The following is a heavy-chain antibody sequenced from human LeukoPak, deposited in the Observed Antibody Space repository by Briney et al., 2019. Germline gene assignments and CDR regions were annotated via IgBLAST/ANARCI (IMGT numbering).Heavy chain of an antibody. D-gene: IGHD6-19*01. Sequence: SETLSLTCIVSGGSISSGGYYWSWIRQHPGTGLEWIGYIYYSGSTYYNPSLKSRVTISVDTSKNQFSLKLSSVTAADTAVYYCARVGSSGWYLGYYGMDVWGQGTTVTVSS. CDR2: IYYSGST. CDR1: GGSISSGGYY. J-gene: IGHJ6*02. CDR3: ARVGSSGWYLGYYGMDV. V-gene: IGHV4-31*03.